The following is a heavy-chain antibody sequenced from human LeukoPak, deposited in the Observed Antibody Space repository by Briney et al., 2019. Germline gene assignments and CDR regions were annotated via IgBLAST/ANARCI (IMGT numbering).Heavy chain of an antibody. D-gene: IGHD2-2*01. J-gene: IGHJ4*02. CDR1: GYTFTSYD. CDR3: AREARVSSTSCYYFDY. V-gene: IGHV1-8*01. CDR2: MNPNSGHT. Sequence: ASVKVSCKASGYTFTSYDINWVRQATGQGLEWMGWMNPNSGHTGYAQKFQGRVTMTRDTSTSTVYMELSSLRSEDTAVYYCAREARVSSTSCYYFDYWGQGTLVTVSS.